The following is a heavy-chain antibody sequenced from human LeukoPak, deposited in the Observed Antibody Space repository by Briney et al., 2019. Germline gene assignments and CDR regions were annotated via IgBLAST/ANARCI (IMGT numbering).Heavy chain of an antibody. Sequence: GASVKVSCKASGYTFTDYYMHWVRQAPGQGLEWVGWINPNNGATNYAQKFQGRVTMTCDTSISTAYMELTSLRSDDTAVYYCARTASGSYTDYWGRGTLVTVSS. CDR2: INPNNGAT. V-gene: IGHV1-2*02. CDR1: GYTFTDYY. J-gene: IGHJ4*02. CDR3: ARTASGSYTDY. D-gene: IGHD1-26*01.